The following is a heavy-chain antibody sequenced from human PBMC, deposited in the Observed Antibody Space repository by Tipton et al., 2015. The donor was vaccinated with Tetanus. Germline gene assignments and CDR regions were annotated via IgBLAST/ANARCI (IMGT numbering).Heavy chain of an antibody. J-gene: IGHJ3*02. CDR2: IRSKANSYAT. V-gene: IGHV3-73*01. CDR1: GFTFSGSA. D-gene: IGHD5-24*01. Sequence: SLRLSCAASGFTFSGSAMHWVRQASGKGLEWVGRIRSKANSYATAYAASVKGRFTISRDDSKNTAYLQMNSLKTEDTAVYYCTDGQRGGYNDDAFDIWGQGTMVTVSS. CDR3: TDGQRGGYNDDAFDI.